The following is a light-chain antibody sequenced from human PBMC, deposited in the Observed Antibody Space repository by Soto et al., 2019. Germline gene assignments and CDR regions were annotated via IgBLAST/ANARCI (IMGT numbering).Light chain of an antibody. Sequence: DIQVTQSPPTLSSSVGDIFTITCRASQTISTWMAWYQQKPGKAPKLLVYDASTLQSGVASRFSGSGSETEFTLTISRLQPDDFATYFCHSRAFGQGTRLEIK. CDR1: QTISTW. J-gene: IGKJ5*01. V-gene: IGKV1-5*01. CDR2: DAS. CDR3: HSRA.